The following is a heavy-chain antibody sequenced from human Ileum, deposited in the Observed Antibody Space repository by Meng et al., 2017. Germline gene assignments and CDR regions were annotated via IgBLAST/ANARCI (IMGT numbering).Heavy chain of an antibody. J-gene: IGHJ4*02. CDR3: ARGGGRYGPDFDY. CDR2: INHSGST. V-gene: IGHV4-34*01. Sequence: QVPLRQGGAGLLKPSDTLSLTCAVYGGSFSGYYWSWIRQPPGKGLEWIGEINHSGSTNYNPSLKSRVTISVDTSKNQFSLKLSSVTAADTAVYYCARGGGRYGPDFDYWGQGTLVTVSS. CDR1: GGSFSGYY. D-gene: IGHD3-16*01.